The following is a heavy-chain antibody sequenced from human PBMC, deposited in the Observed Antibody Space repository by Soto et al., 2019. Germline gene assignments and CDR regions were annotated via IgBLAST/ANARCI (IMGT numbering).Heavy chain of an antibody. Sequence: PSETLSLTCTVSGGSISSGGYYWSWIRQHPGKGLEWIGYIYYSGSTYYNPSLKSRVTISVDTSKNQFSLKLSSVTAADTAVYYCARAEDTAMVSYYFDYWGQGTLVTVSS. D-gene: IGHD5-18*01. CDR3: ARAEDTAMVSYYFDY. J-gene: IGHJ4*02. CDR1: GGSISSGGYY. V-gene: IGHV4-31*03. CDR2: IYYSGST.